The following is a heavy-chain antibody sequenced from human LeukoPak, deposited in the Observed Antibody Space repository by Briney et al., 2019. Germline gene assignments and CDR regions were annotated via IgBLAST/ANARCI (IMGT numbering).Heavy chain of an antibody. J-gene: IGHJ4*02. CDR3: ARVPNSGSYYFDY. Sequence: PAGTLSLTCTVSGGSISSYYWSWIRQPPGKGLEWIGYIYYSGSTSYNPSLKSRVTISVGTSKNHFSLKLSSVTAADTAVYYCARVPNSGSYYFDYWGQGTLVTVSA. CDR1: GGSISSYY. D-gene: IGHD6-19*01. V-gene: IGHV4-59*01. CDR2: IYYSGST.